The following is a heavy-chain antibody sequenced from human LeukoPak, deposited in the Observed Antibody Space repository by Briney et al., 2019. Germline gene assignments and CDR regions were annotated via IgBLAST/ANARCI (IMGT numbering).Heavy chain of an antibody. J-gene: IGHJ4*02. Sequence: GGSLRLSCAASGFTFSNYWMSWVRQAPRKGLEWVANIKQDGSEKYYVDSVKGRFTISRDNAKNSLYLQVNSLRAEDTAVYYCARDLDGGDYWGQGTLVTVSS. D-gene: IGHD2-15*01. CDR3: ARDLDGGDY. V-gene: IGHV3-7*01. CDR1: GFTFSNYW. CDR2: IKQDGSEK.